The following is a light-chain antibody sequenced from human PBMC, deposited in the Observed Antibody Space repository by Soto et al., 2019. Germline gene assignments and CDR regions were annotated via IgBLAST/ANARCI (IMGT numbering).Light chain of an antibody. CDR2: SNN. J-gene: IGLJ2*01. CDR3: GTWDDRLSAVV. V-gene: IGLV1-44*01. CDR1: SSNIGSNT. Sequence: QSALTQPPSASGTPGQRVTISCSGSSSNIGSNTVNWYQQLPGTAPKLLIYSNNQRPSGIPDRFSGSKSGTSATLGITGLQTGDEADYYCGTWDDRLSAVVFGGGTQLTVL.